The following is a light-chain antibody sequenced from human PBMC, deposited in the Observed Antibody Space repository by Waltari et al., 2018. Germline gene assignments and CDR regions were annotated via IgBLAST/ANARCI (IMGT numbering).Light chain of an antibody. J-gene: IGKJ5*01. V-gene: IGKV1-39*01. CDR1: QSINKY. CDR3: QQSYSTPQSA. Sequence: DIQMTQSPSSLSASVGDRVTITCRASQSINKYLNWYQHKPGKAPKLLIYGASSLYIGVPSIFSGSGSGTDFTLTIKNLQVEDFATYYCQQSYSTPQSAFGQGTRLEIK. CDR2: GAS.